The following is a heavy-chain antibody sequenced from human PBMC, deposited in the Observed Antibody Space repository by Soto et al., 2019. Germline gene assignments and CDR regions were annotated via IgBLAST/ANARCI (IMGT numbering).Heavy chain of an antibody. CDR3: ARVVVAATRFRYYYYGMDV. D-gene: IGHD2-15*01. V-gene: IGHV4-34*01. CDR1: GGSFSGYY. J-gene: IGHJ6*02. CDR2: INHSGST. Sequence: SETLSLTCAVYGGSFSGYYWSWIRQPPGKGLEWIGEINHSGSTNYNPSLKSRVTISVDTSKNQFSLRLSSVTAADTAVYYCARVVVAATRFRYYYYGMDVWGQRTTVTVSS.